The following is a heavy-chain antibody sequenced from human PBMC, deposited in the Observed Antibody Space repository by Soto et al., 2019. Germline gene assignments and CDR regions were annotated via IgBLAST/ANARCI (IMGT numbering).Heavy chain of an antibody. CDR2: IYYSGST. CDR1: GGSISSSSYY. D-gene: IGHD1-26*01. Sequence: KPSETLSLTCTVSGGSISSSSYYWGWIRQPPGKGLEWIGSIYYSGSTYYNPSLKSRVTISVDTSKNQFSLKLSSVTAADTAVYYCASGGSYLTVEYFQHWGQGTLVTVSS. V-gene: IGHV4-39*01. J-gene: IGHJ1*01. CDR3: ASGGSYLTVEYFQH.